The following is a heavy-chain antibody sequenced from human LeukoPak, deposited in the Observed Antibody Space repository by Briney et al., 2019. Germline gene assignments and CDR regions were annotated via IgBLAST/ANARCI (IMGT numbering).Heavy chain of an antibody. CDR1: GASITSGPYY. D-gene: IGHD3-22*01. CDR3: IPYYHHSSRGWYFDL. V-gene: IGHV4-39*01. J-gene: IGHJ2*01. Sequence: PSETLSLTCTVSGASITSGPYYWGWIRQPPGMGLEWIGSISYSGTTYYHPSLKSRVTISVDTSKNQFSLRLNSVTAADTAVYYCIPYYHHSSRGWYFDLWGRGTLVTVSS. CDR2: ISYSGTT.